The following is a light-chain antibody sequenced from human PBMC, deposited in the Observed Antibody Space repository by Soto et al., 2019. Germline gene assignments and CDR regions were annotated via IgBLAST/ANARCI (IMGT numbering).Light chain of an antibody. CDR3: QQRSNWPPVYT. CDR2: DAS. V-gene: IGKV3-11*01. CDR1: QSVSSY. J-gene: IGKJ3*01. Sequence: EIVLTQSPATLSLSPGERAALSCRASQSVSSYLAWYQQKPGQAPRLLIYDASNRATGIPARFSGSGSETDFNLTISSLEPEDFAVYYCQQRSNWPPVYTFGPGTKVDIK.